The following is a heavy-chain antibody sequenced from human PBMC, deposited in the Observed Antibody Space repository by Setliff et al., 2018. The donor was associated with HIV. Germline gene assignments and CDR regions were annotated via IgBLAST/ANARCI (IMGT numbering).Heavy chain of an antibody. V-gene: IGHV4-4*07. CDR2: VYASAYS. Sequence: SETLSLTCTVSGDSIGDYYWNWIRQPAGKGLEWIGRVYASAYSNYNPSLKSRVTLSVDTSKSQFSLKLTSVTASDTAMYYCARPIPYGLDWYFDLWGRGTLVTVSS. J-gene: IGHJ2*01. CDR1: GDSIGDYY. D-gene: IGHD4-17*01. CDR3: ARPIPYGLDWYFDL.